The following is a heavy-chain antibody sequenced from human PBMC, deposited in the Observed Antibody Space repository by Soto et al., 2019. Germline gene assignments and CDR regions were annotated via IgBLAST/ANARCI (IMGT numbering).Heavy chain of an antibody. CDR1: GYTFTSYG. J-gene: IGHJ6*02. Sequence: QVQLVQAGAEVKKPGASVKVSCKASGYTFTSYGISWVRQAPGQGREWMGGSSAYNGNTTYAQKLQGRVTMTTDTSTSTGYMELRSRRSDDTAVYYCARLANYSYDSGMDVWGQGTTVTVSS. V-gene: IGHV1-18*01. CDR3: ARLANYSYDSGMDV. CDR2: SSAYNGNT.